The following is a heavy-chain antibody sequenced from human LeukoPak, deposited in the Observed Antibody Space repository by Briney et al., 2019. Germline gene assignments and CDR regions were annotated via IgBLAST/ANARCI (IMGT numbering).Heavy chain of an antibody. CDR1: GGSISGYC. D-gene: IGHD1-26*01. CDR2: IFYSGST. V-gene: IGHV4-59*01. Sequence: SGTLSLTCTVSGGSISGYCCSWIRQPPGTGLEWIGYIFYSGSTNYNPSLKSRVTISVDTSKNQFSLKLSSVTAADTAVYYCARGEWDLLFDYWGQGTLVTVSS. J-gene: IGHJ4*02. CDR3: ARGEWDLLFDY.